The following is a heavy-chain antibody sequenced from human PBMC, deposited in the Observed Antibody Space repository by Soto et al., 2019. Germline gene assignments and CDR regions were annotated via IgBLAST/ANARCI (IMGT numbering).Heavy chain of an antibody. J-gene: IGHJ4*02. CDR2: IKPDGSET. V-gene: IGHV3-7*02. Sequence: EVQLVESGGGLVQPGGSLRLSCAASGFTFSSYWMNWVRQSPGKGLEWVGNIKPDGSETYYVDSVRGRFTISRDNAKNSPSPQSNTLRGEDTAVYYCPGLYSGYDHRAYWGQGTLVTVSS. D-gene: IGHD5-12*01. CDR3: PGLYSGYDHRAY. CDR1: GFTFSSYW.